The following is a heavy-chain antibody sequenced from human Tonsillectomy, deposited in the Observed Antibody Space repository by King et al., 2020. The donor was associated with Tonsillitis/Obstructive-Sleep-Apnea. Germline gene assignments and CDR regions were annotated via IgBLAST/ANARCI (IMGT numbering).Heavy chain of an antibody. CDR1: GFSLSTSGVG. D-gene: IGHD6-19*01. V-gene: IGHV2-5*02. CDR3: AHTYSSGWDDAFDI. Sequence: TLKESGPTLVKPTQTLTLTCTFSGFSLSTSGVGVGWIRQPPGKALEWLALIYWDDDKRYSPSRKSRLTITKVTSKNQVVLTMTNMDPVDTATYYCAHTYSSGWDDAFDIWGQGTMVTVSS. CDR2: IYWDDDK. J-gene: IGHJ3*02.